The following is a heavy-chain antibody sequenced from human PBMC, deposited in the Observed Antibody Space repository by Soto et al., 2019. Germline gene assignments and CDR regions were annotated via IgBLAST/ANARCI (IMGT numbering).Heavy chain of an antibody. D-gene: IGHD5-12*01. Sequence: QLQLVQSGAEVKKTGSSVKVSCKASGGTVNTYEITWVRQAPGRGPEWMGGLIPIFGTTTYAESFQGRLTITADESTRTVYMELRSLTFEDTAVYYCARADGYKTFDYWGQGTLVTVSS. CDR1: GGTVNTYE. J-gene: IGHJ4*02. CDR3: ARADGYKTFDY. CDR2: LIPIFGTT. V-gene: IGHV1-69*01.